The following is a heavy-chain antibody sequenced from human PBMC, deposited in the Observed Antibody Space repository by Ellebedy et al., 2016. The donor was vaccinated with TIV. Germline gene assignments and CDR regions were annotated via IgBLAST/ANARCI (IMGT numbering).Heavy chain of an antibody. V-gene: IGHV4-39*02. Sequence: SETLSLTXNVSGGSISSGSNYWGWIRQPPGKGLEWIGSIFYTGTTYFSPSLKSRVTMLLDMSKNHFSLRLSSVTAADTAVYYCASHRSGIVLVPAHYGMDVWGHGTTVTVSS. CDR1: GGSISSGSNY. CDR3: ASHRSGIVLVPAHYGMDV. CDR2: IFYTGTT. J-gene: IGHJ6*02. D-gene: IGHD2-2*01.